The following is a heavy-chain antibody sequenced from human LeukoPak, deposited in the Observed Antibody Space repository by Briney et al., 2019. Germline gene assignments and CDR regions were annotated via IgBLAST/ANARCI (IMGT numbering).Heavy chain of an antibody. CDR3: ARGPNKLERLSYYYYGMDV. J-gene: IGHJ6*02. V-gene: IGHV3-23*01. CDR2: ISGSGGST. CDR1: GFTFSSYA. D-gene: IGHD1-1*01. Sequence: PGGSLRLSCVASGFTFSSYAMSWVRQAPGKGLEWVSAISGSGGSTYYADSVKGRFTISRDNAKNSLYLQMNSLRAEDTAVYYCARGPNKLERLSYYYYGMDVWGQGTTATVSS.